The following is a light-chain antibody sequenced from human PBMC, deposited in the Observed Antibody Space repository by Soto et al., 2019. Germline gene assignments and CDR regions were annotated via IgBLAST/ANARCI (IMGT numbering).Light chain of an antibody. CDR3: QQYNTYSS. Sequence: DIQLTQSPSTLSASVGDRVTITCRASQTISKWLAWYQQKSGKAPKLLIYDTSILESGVPSRFSGSGSTTEVTLIISGLQPDDFATYYCQQYNTYSSFGPGTTVDIK. V-gene: IGKV1-5*01. J-gene: IGKJ3*01. CDR2: DTS. CDR1: QTISKW.